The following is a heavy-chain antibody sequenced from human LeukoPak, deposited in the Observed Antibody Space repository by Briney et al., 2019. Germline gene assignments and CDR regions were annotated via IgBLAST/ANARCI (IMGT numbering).Heavy chain of an antibody. D-gene: IGHD3-16*01. CDR1: GFTVSSNY. J-gene: IGHJ5*02. CDR3: AREVDGGRFDP. Sequence: PGGSLRLSCAASGFTVSSNYMSWVRQAPGKGLEWVSVIYSGGSTYYADSVKGRFTISRDNSKNTLYLQMNSLRDEDTAVYYCAREVDGGRFDPWGQGTLVTVSS. V-gene: IGHV3-66*01. CDR2: IYSGGST.